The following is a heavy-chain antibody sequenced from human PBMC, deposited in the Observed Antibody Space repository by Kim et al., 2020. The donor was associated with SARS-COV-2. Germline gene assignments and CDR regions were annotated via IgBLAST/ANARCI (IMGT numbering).Heavy chain of an antibody. V-gene: IGHV3-30-3*01. CDR3: ARDRVTWAGDYYYYMDV. CDR2: ISYDGSNK. D-gene: IGHD5-18*01. CDR1: GFTFSSYA. Sequence: GGSLRLSCAASGFTFSSYAMHWVRQAPGKGLEWVAVISYDGSNKYYADSVKGRFTISRDNSKNTLYLQMNSLRAEDTAVYYCARDRVTWAGDYYYYMDVWGKGTTVTVSS. J-gene: IGHJ6*03.